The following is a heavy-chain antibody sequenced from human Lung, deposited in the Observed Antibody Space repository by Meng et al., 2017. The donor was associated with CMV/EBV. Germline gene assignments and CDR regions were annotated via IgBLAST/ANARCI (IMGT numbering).Heavy chain of an antibody. Sequence: GGSLRLXCAASGFTFSSYAMSWVRQAPGKGLEWVSVIYSGGSSTYYADSVKGRFTISRDNSKNTLDLQMNSLRAEDTAVYYCAKPIQGTYGMDVWGQGTTVTVSS. J-gene: IGHJ6*02. V-gene: IGHV3-23*03. CDR2: IYSGGSST. D-gene: IGHD2-2*02. CDR3: AKPIQGTYGMDV. CDR1: GFTFSSYA.